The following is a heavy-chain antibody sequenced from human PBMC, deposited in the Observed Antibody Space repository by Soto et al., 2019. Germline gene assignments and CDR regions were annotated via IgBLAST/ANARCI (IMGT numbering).Heavy chain of an antibody. CDR2: IIPIFGTA. V-gene: IGHV1-69*06. J-gene: IGHJ4*02. CDR1: GGTFSSYA. D-gene: IGHD3-22*01. Sequence: SVKVSCRASGGTFSSYAISWVRQAPGQGLEWMGGIIPIFGTANYAQKFQGRVTITADKSTSTAYMELSSLRSEDTAVYYCAAKYYYDSSGSFDYWGQGTLVTVSS. CDR3: AAKYYYDSSGSFDY.